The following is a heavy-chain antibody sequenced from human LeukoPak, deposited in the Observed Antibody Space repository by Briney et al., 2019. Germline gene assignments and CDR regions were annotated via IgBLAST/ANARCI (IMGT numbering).Heavy chain of an antibody. J-gene: IGHJ6*03. V-gene: IGHV4-4*07. D-gene: IGHD2-21*02. CDR2: IYTSGRP. Sequence: SESLSLTCTVSGGSISSYYRSWIRQLDGKGLEWIGRIYTSGRPNYNPSLKSRVTMSVDTSKNQFSLKLSSVTAADTAVYYCARAPIVVVTAPYTDYYYYYMDVWGKGTTVTVSS. CDR3: ARAPIVVVTAPYTDYYYYYMDV. CDR1: GGSISSYY.